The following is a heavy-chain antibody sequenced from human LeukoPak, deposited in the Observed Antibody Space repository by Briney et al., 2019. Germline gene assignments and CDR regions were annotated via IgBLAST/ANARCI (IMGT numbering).Heavy chain of an antibody. D-gene: IGHD3-16*01. Sequence: ASVKVSCKASGYIFSDYWIHWVRQAPGRGLECSGWIDPASGITNQPQKFQGRITVTRDTSASTVYMDLTGLTTDDTALYYCARVGAPGGLRPYHYYYWGQGTLVTVSS. CDR1: GYIFSDYW. CDR3: ARVGAPGGLRPYHYYY. J-gene: IGHJ4*02. CDR2: IDPASGIT. V-gene: IGHV1-2*02.